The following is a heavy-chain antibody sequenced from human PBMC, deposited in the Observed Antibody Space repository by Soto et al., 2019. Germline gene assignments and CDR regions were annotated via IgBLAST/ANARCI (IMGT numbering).Heavy chain of an antibody. CDR2: INPNSGGT. J-gene: IGHJ4*02. Sequence: ASVKVSCKASGGTFSSYTITWVRQAPGQGLEWMGWINPNSGGTNYAQKFQGWVTMTRDTSISTAYMELSRLRSDDTAVYYCARSRDGYKTYDYWGQGTLVTVSS. V-gene: IGHV1-2*04. D-gene: IGHD5-12*01. CDR3: ARSRDGYKTYDY. CDR1: GGTFSSYT.